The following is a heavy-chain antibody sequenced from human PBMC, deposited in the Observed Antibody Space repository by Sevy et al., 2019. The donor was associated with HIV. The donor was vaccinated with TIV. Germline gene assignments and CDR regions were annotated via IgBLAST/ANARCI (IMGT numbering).Heavy chain of an antibody. CDR2: IYYSGST. V-gene: IGHV4-59*01. D-gene: IGHD2-21*01. J-gene: IGHJ4*02. Sequence: SETLSLTCTVSGGSMSTYYWSWIRQPPGKGLEWIGYIYYSGSTNYNPSLKSRVTISVDTSKNQFSLKLSSVTAADTAVYYCGRGGLWHAFDYWVQGTLVTVSS. CDR1: GGSMSTYY. CDR3: GRGGLWHAFDY.